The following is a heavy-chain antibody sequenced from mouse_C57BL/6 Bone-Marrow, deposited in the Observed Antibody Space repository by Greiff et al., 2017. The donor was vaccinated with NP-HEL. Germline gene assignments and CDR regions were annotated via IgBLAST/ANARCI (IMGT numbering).Heavy chain of an antibody. D-gene: IGHD4-1*02. CDR1: GFTFSSYG. CDR3: ARPTGGFAY. Sequence: EVKLMESGGDLVKPGGSLKLSCAASGFTFSSYGMSWVRQTPDKRLEWVATISSGGSYTYYPDSVKGRFTISRDNAKNTLYLQMSSLKSEDTAMYYCARPTGGFAYWGQGTLVTVSA. V-gene: IGHV5-6*01. CDR2: ISSGGSYT. J-gene: IGHJ3*01.